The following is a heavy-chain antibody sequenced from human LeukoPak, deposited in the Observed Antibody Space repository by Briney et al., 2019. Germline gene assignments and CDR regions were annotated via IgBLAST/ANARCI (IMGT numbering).Heavy chain of an antibody. J-gene: IGHJ4*02. CDR2: ISGSGGNT. CDR1: GFTFSSYG. Sequence: GGSLRLSCAASGFTFSSYGMSWVRQAPGKGLEWVSAISGSGGNTYYADSVKGRFTISRDNSKNTLYLQMNSLRAEDTAVYYCAKDLGRLAAAGTLDYWGQGTLVTVSS. D-gene: IGHD6-13*01. CDR3: AKDLGRLAAAGTLDY. V-gene: IGHV3-23*01.